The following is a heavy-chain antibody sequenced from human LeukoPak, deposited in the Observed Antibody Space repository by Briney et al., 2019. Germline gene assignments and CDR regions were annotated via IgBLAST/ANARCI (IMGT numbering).Heavy chain of an antibody. J-gene: IGHJ4*02. CDR3: AKDFAVPATRYYYFDY. D-gene: IGHD2-2*01. Sequence: GGSLRLSCAASGFTFSSYGMHWVRQAPGKGLEWVAFIRYDGSNKYYADSVKGRFTISRDNSKNTLYLQMNSLRAEDTAVYYCAKDFAVPATRYYYFDYWGQGTLVTVSS. CDR2: IRYDGSNK. CDR1: GFTFSSYG. V-gene: IGHV3-30*02.